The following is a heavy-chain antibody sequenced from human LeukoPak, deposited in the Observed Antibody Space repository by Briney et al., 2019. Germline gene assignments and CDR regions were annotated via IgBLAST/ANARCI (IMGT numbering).Heavy chain of an antibody. Sequence: GGSLRLSCAASGFTFSSYNMNWVRQAPGKGLEWVSSITSSSTYIYYADSVKGRFTISRDNAKNSLYLQMNSLRAEDTAVYYCARDRSDTAMVTGFDYWGQGTLVTVSS. J-gene: IGHJ4*02. V-gene: IGHV3-21*01. D-gene: IGHD5-18*01. CDR3: ARDRSDTAMVTGFDY. CDR2: ITSSSTYI. CDR1: GFTFSSYN.